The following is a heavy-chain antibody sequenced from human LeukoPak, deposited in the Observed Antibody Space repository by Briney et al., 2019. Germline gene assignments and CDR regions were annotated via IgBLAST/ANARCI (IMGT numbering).Heavy chain of an antibody. CDR1: GFTFSSYW. J-gene: IGHJ3*02. CDR2: ISISSNYI. Sequence: GGSLRLSCAASGFTFSSYWMSWVRQAPGKGLEWVSSISISSNYIYYADSVKGRFTISRDNAKNSLYLQVNSLRAEDTAVYYCARGSRFGVVERDAFDIWGQGTMVTVSS. CDR3: ARGSRFGVVERDAFDI. V-gene: IGHV3-21*01. D-gene: IGHD3-3*01.